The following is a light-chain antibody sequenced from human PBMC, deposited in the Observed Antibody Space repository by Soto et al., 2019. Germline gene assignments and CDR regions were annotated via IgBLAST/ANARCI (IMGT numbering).Light chain of an antibody. CDR3: QQRSSWPLT. CDR2: DAF. J-gene: IGKJ4*01. CDR1: QSVGSY. Sequence: EIVLTQSPATLSLSPGERATLSCRASQSVGSYFAWYQQKPGQAPRLLIYDAFGRATGIPARFSGSGSGTDFTLTISSLEPEDFVVYFCQQRSSWPLTFGGGTMVEIK. V-gene: IGKV3-11*01.